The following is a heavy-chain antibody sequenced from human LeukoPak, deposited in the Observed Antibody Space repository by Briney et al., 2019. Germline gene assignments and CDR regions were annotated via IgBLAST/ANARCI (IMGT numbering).Heavy chain of an antibody. CDR2: FDPEDGEA. CDR3: ATSNYVGSGSFYYFEY. CDR1: GYTLTKLP. J-gene: IGHJ4*02. D-gene: IGHD3-10*01. V-gene: IGHV1-24*01. Sequence: ASVKVSCRVSGYTLTKLPIHWVRQAPGRGLEWMGSFDPEDGEAVYARRFRGRVTMTEDTSTDTAYMELSSMKSVDTAVYYCATSNYVGSGSFYYFEYWGQGTLVTVSS.